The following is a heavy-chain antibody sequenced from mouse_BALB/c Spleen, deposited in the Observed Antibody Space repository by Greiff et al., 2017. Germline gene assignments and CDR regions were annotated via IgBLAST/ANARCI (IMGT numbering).Heavy chain of an antibody. J-gene: IGHJ3*01. V-gene: IGHV2-9-2*01. CDR1: GFSLTSYD. Sequence: QVQLKESGPGLVAPSQSLSITCTVSGFSLTSYDISWIRQPPGKGLEWLGVIWTGGGTNYNSAFMSRLSISKDNSKSQVFLKMNSLQTDDTAIYYCVRDQGSYGYGFAYWGQGTLVTVSA. CDR3: VRDQGSYGYGFAY. D-gene: IGHD1-2*01. CDR2: IWTGGGT.